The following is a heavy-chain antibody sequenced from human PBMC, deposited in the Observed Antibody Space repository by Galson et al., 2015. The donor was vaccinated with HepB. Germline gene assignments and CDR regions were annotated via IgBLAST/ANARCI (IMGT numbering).Heavy chain of an antibody. CDR1: GGSFSGYY. J-gene: IGHJ6*02. D-gene: IGHD2-2*01. CDR3: ARLPPRERGVVVPAAYYYYGMDV. CDR2: INHSGST. V-gene: IGHV4-34*01. Sequence: ETLSLTCAVYGGSFSGYYWSWIRQPPGKGLEWIGEINHSGSTNYNPSLKSRVTISVDTSKNQFSLKLSSVTAADTAVYYCARLPPRERGVVVPAAYYYYGMDVWGQGTTVTVSS.